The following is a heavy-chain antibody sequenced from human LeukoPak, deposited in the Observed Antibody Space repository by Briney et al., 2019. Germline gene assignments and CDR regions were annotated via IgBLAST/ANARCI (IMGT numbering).Heavy chain of an antibody. CDR1: GGTFSSYA. Sequence: GASVKVSCKASGGTFSSYAISWVRQAPGQGLEWMEGIIPIFGTANYAQNFQGRVTITADESTSTAYMELSSLRSEDTAVYYCARSSRGHFHYYYYGMDVWGQGTTVTVSS. D-gene: IGHD6-25*01. CDR2: IIPIFGTA. CDR3: ARSSRGHFHYYYYGMDV. V-gene: IGHV1-69*13. J-gene: IGHJ6*02.